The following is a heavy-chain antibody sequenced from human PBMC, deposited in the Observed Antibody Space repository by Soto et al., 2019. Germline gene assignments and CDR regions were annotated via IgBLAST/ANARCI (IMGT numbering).Heavy chain of an antibody. Sequence: EVQLVESGGGLVQPGGSLRLSCAASGFTFSSYWMYWVRQAPGKGLEWVSHMNNDGSYRIYAESVKGRFTFSRENAKNTLYLQMNSLRAEDTAVYYCVRGGYMHACDIWGQGTMVTVSS. J-gene: IGHJ3*02. CDR1: GFTFSSYW. D-gene: IGHD6-13*01. CDR3: VRGGYMHACDI. CDR2: MNNDGSYR. V-gene: IGHV3-74*01.